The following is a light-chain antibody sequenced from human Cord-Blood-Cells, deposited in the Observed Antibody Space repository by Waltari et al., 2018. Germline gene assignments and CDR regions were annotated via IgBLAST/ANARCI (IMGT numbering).Light chain of an antibody. V-gene: IGKV1-39*01. Sequence: DIQMTQSPSSLPASVGDKVTITRRASKSISSYLNWYQQKPGKAPKLLIYAASILQRGVPSRFSGSGSGTDFTLTISSLQPEDFAAYYCQQSYSTPWTFGQGTKVEIK. J-gene: IGKJ1*01. CDR1: KSISSY. CDR3: QQSYSTPWT. CDR2: AAS.